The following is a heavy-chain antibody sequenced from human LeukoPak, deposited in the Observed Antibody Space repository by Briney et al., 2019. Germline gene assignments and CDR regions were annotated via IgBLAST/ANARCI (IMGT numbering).Heavy chain of an antibody. CDR3: ARENVYYDSSDYCPRFDS. CDR2: ISAYNGNT. D-gene: IGHD3-22*01. Sequence: ASVKVSCKASGYTFTSYDINWVRQAPGQGLEWMGWISAYNGNTFYAQKVQGRVTMSTDTSTSTAYMELRSLRSDDTAVYYCARENVYYDSSDYCPRFDSWGQGTLVTVSS. J-gene: IGHJ4*02. V-gene: IGHV1-18*01. CDR1: GYTFTSYD.